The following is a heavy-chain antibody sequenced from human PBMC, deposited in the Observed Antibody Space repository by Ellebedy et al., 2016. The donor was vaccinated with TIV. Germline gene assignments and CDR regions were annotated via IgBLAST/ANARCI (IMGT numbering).Heavy chain of an antibody. J-gene: IGHJ5*02. CDR2: IYYSGSA. V-gene: IGHV4-39*07. CDR3: ARDPALPRGRFDT. CDR1: GGSISNSDYY. Sequence: MPSETLSLTFTVPGGSISNSDYYSNLIRQPPGKGLEWIGSIYYSGSAYYNQSLKSRVTVSVDTSKNQFSLNLSSVTAADTAVYYCARDPALPRGRFDTWGQGTLVTVSS.